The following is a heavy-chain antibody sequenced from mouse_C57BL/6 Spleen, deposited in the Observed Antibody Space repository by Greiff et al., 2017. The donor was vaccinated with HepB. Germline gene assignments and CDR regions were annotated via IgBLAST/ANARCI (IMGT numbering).Heavy chain of an antibody. D-gene: IGHD1-1*02. Sequence: EVHLVESGGGLVKPGGSLKLSCAASGFTFSSYTMSWVRQTPEKRLEWVATISGGGGNTYYPDSVKGRFTISRDNAKNTLYLQMSRLRSEDTALYDCASRDRGFFAYWGQGTLVTVSA. CDR1: GFTFSSYT. J-gene: IGHJ3*01. V-gene: IGHV5-9*01. CDR2: ISGGGGNT. CDR3: ASRDRGFFAY.